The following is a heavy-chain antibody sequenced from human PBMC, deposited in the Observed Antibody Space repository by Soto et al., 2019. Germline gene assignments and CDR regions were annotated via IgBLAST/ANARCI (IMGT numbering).Heavy chain of an antibody. V-gene: IGHV1-69*13. Sequence: SVKVSCKASGGTFSSYAISWARQAPGQGLEWMGGIIPIFGTANYAQKFQGRVTITADESTSTAYMELSSLRSEDTAVYYCARDQYSGYDSATEVRFDYWGQGTLVTVSS. CDR1: GGTFSSYA. J-gene: IGHJ4*02. D-gene: IGHD5-12*01. CDR3: ARDQYSGYDSATEVRFDY. CDR2: IIPIFGTA.